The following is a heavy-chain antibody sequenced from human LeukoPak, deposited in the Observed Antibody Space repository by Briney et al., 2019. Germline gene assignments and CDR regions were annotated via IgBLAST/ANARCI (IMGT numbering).Heavy chain of an antibody. CDR2: INYGGHT. D-gene: IGHD2-15*01. V-gene: IGHV4-39*01. J-gene: IGHJ4*02. CDR3: AKLSRSGGPGDY. Sequence: PSETLSLTCTVSGGSISSNNFYWGWVRQPPGKGLEWIGSINYGGHTYYSPSLKSRVTISVDTSKNQSSLKLSSVTAADPAVYYCAKLSRSGGPGDYWGQGTLVTVSS. CDR1: GGSISSNNFY.